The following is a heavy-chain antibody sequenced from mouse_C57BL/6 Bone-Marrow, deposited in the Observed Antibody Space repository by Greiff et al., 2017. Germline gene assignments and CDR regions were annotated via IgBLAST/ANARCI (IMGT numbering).Heavy chain of an antibody. CDR3: ARKFKGAMDY. CDR2: IDPSDSYT. Sequence: VQLQQPGAELVMPGASVKLSCKASGYTFTSYWMPWVKQRPGQGLEWIGEIDPSDSYTNYNQKFKGQFTLTVDKSSSTAYLQLSSLTSDDSAVYYCARKFKGAMDYWGQGTSVTVSS. J-gene: IGHJ4*01. V-gene: IGHV1-69*01. CDR1: GYTFTSYW.